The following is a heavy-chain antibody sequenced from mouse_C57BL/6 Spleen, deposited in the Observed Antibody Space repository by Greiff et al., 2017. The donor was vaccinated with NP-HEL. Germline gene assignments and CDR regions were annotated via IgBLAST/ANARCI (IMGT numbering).Heavy chain of an antibody. CDR3: AKGDYDDWYFDV. J-gene: IGHJ1*03. CDR2: INPSSGYT. V-gene: IGHV1-4*01. CDR1: GYTFTSYT. D-gene: IGHD2-4*01. Sequence: QVQLKQSGAELARPGASVKMSCKASGYTFTSYTMHWVKQRPGQGLEWIGYINPSSGYTKYNQKFKDKATLTADKSSSTAYMQLSSLTSEDSAVYYCAKGDYDDWYFDVWGTGTTVTVSS.